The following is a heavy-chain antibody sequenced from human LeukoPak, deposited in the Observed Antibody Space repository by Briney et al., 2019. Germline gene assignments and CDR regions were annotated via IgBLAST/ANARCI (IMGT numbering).Heavy chain of an antibody. D-gene: IGHD6-13*01. CDR3: ARFAGIAAAGTHIDY. J-gene: IGHJ4*02. CDR2: INPSGGST. Sequence: ASVKVSCKASGYTFTSYYMHWVRQAPGQGLEWMGIINPSGGSTSYAQKFQGRVTMTRDTSTSTVYMELSSLRSEDTAAYYCARFAGIAAAGTHIDYWGQGTLVTVSS. CDR1: GYTFTSYY. V-gene: IGHV1-46*01.